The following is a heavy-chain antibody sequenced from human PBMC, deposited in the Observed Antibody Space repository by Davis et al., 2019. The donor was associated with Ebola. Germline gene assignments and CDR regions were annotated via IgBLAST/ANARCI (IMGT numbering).Heavy chain of an antibody. J-gene: IGHJ4*02. CDR2: IIPMVGTA. Sequence: AASLKVSCKASAGTFSTYDINWVRQAPGQGLEWMGRIIPMVGTATYAQKFQGRVTITADKSTSTAYMEMSGLRSGDTAVYYCARDLGRYDDHWGQGTLVTVSS. V-gene: IGHV1-69*04. D-gene: IGHD1-26*01. CDR1: AGTFSTYD. CDR3: ARDLGRYDDH.